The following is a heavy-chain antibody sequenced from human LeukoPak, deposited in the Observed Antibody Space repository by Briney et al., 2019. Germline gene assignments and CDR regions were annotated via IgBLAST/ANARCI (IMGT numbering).Heavy chain of an antibody. CDR2: IYYSGST. J-gene: IGHJ4*02. CDR1: GGSISSYY. CDR3: ARSSGSYPNYFDY. Sequence: PWESLSLTCTVSGGSISSYYWRWIRQPPGKGLEWIGYIYYSGSTNYNPSLKSRVTISVDTSKNQFSLKLSSVTAADTAVYYCARSSGSYPNYFDYWGQGTLVTVSS. V-gene: IGHV4-59*08. D-gene: IGHD1-26*01.